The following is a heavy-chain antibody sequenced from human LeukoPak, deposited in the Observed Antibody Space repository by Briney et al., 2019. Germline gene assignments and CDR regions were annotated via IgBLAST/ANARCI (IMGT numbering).Heavy chain of an antibody. V-gene: IGHV1-69*05. CDR1: EGTFSSYA. J-gene: IGHJ6*03. CDR2: IIPIFGTA. D-gene: IGHD5-12*01. Sequence: SVKVSCKASEGTFSSYAISWVRQAPGQGLEWMGGIIPIFGTANYAQKFQGRVTITTDESTSTAYMELSSLRSEDTAVYYCAVATIIWGHYYYMDVWGKGTTVTVSS. CDR3: AVATIIWGHYYYMDV.